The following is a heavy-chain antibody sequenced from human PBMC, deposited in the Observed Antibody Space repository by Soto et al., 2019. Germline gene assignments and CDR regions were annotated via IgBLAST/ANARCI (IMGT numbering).Heavy chain of an antibody. Sequence: GGSLRLSCEASGFTVSSYWMSWVRQAPGKGLEWVANIKQDGSEKYYVDSVKGRFTISRDNAKNSLYLQMNSLRAEDTAVYYCARSPVTYYYDSSAADDYFDYGVQGSLGTTSA. J-gene: IGHJ4*02. CDR2: IKQDGSEK. CDR3: ARSPVTYYYDSSAADDYFDY. V-gene: IGHV3-7*03. D-gene: IGHD3-22*01. CDR1: GFTVSSYW.